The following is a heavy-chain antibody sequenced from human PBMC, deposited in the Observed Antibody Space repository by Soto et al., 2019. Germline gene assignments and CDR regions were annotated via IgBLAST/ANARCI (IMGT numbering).Heavy chain of an antibody. V-gene: IGHV3-11*01. Sequence: QVQLVESGGALVKPGGSLRLSCAASGFSFRDYYMSWIRQAPGKGLEWISYISGSGNTIYYADSVKGRFIISRDNAKNSLCLQMNSLRADDTAVYYCARDRLPMVVVVMGWFDPWGQGTLVTVSS. CDR2: ISGSGNTI. CDR1: GFSFRDYY. D-gene: IGHD3-22*01. J-gene: IGHJ5*02. CDR3: ARDRLPMVVVVMGWFDP.